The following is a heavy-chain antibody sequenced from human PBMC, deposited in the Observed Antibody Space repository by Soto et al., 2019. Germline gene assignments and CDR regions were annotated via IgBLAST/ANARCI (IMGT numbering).Heavy chain of an antibody. CDR3: ATLPRTIERTPAAIWSFDS. Sequence: SVKVSCKVSGYSLSDLSIHWVRQAPGKGLEWMGGLDAEDGETIYAQKLQGRGTMTEDTSTDTAYMELSSLTSEDTAMYYCATLPRTIERTPAAIWSFDSWGQGTLVTVSS. CDR2: LDAEDGET. CDR1: GYSLSDLS. J-gene: IGHJ4*02. D-gene: IGHD2-2*01. V-gene: IGHV1-24*01.